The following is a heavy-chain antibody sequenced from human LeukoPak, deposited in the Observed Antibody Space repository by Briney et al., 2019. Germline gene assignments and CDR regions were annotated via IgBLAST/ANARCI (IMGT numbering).Heavy chain of an antibody. CDR2: ISWDGGTT. J-gene: IGHJ4*02. CDR1: GFTFDDHA. D-gene: IGHD6-13*01. CDR3: TKGLRFAAALTPFDY. Sequence: GGSLRLSCAASGFTFDDHAMHWFRQAPGKGLEWISLISWDGGTTYYADSVKGRFTISRDNSKNSVYLQMNSLRPEDTAIYYCTKGLRFAAALTPFDYWGQGTLVTVSS. V-gene: IGHV3-43D*03.